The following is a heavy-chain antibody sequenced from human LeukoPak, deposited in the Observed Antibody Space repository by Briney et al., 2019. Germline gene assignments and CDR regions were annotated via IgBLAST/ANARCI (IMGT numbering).Heavy chain of an antibody. V-gene: IGHV3-23*01. Sequence: GASLRLSCAASGFTFSSYTMSWVRQAPGKGLEWVSGISGSGGSTYYAHSVKGRFTISRDNSKNSLYLQMNSLRAEDMALYYCAKGINGATTDAFDIWGQGTMVTVSS. J-gene: IGHJ3*02. D-gene: IGHD1-14*01. CDR3: AKGINGATTDAFDI. CDR2: ISGSGGST. CDR1: GFTFSSYT.